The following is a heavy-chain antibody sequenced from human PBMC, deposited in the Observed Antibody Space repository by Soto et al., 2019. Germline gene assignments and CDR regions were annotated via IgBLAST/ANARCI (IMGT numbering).Heavy chain of an antibody. V-gene: IGHV1-69*13. CDR2: IIPIFVTA. CDR1: GGTFSSYA. D-gene: IGHD3-22*01. J-gene: IGHJ4*02. CDR3: ARDRAEIDSSGLDY. Sequence: SVKVSCKASGGTFSSYAISWVRQAPGQGLEWMGGIIPIFVTANYAQKFQGRVTITADESTSTAYMELSSLRSEDTAVYYCARDRAEIDSSGLDYWGQGTLVTVSS.